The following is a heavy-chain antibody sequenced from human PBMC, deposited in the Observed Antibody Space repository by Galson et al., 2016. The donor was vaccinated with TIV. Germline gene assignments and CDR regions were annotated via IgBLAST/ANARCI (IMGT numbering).Heavy chain of an antibody. Sequence: QSGAEVKKPGESLKIACKTSGYKFSTYWMSWVRQMPGKGPEWVGHIYPGDSDTRYSPSFQGHVTISADKSIDTANLQWGSLKASDSAIYYCARHGYDFWNGQDYFFYGMDVWGQGTTVIVSS. D-gene: IGHD3-3*01. J-gene: IGHJ6*02. CDR3: ARHGYDFWNGQDYFFYGMDV. CDR1: GYKFSTYW. V-gene: IGHV5-51*01. CDR2: IYPGDSDT.